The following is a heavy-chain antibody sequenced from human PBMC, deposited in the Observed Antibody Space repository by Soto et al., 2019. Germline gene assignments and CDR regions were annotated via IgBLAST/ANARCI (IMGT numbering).Heavy chain of an antibody. J-gene: IGHJ5*02. Sequence: GGSLRLSCAASGFTFSSYGMHWVRQAPGKGLEWVSAISGSGGSTYYADSVKGRFTISRDNSKNTLYLQMNSLRAEDTAVYYCAKTVTTVTTGNWFDPWGQGTLVTVSS. D-gene: IGHD4-17*01. CDR2: ISGSGGST. CDR1: GFTFSSYG. CDR3: AKTVTTVTTGNWFDP. V-gene: IGHV3-23*01.